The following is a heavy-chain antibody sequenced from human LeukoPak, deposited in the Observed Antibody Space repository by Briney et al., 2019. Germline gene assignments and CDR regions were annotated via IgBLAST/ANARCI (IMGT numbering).Heavy chain of an antibody. CDR1: GXTFSSCA. CDR3: VKDLSGYYSFEF. V-gene: IGHV3-64D*09. D-gene: IGHD5-12*01. CDR2: INDYGDTT. J-gene: IGHJ4*02. Sequence: PGGSLRLSCSASGXTFSSCAMHWVRQAPGMGLEYVSGINDYGDTTHYGDSVRGRATISRDDSKDTVHLQMSSLRAEDTAIYYCVKDLSGYYSFEFWGQGTLVTVSS.